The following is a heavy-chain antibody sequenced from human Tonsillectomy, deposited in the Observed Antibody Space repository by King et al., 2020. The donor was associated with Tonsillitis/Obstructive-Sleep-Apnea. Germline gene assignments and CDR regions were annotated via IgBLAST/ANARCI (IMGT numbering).Heavy chain of an antibody. D-gene: IGHD4-17*01. CDR3: NTAVYGDYDYFDY. J-gene: IGHJ4*02. CDR2: IKSKTDGGTT. CDR1: GFTFSNAW. V-gene: IGHV3-15*01. Sequence: VQLVESGGGLVKPGGSLRLSCAASGFTFSNAWMSWVRQAPGKGLEWVGRIKSKTDGGTTDYAAPVKGRFTISRDDSKNTLYLQMNSLKTEDKAVYYCNTAVYGDYDYFDYWGQGTLVTVSS.